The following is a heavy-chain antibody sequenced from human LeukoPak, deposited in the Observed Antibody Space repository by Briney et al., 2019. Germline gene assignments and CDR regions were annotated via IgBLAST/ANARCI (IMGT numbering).Heavy chain of an antibody. D-gene: IGHD6-19*01. V-gene: IGHV3-23*01. CDR1: GFTFSSYV. CDR2: ISGSGGST. Sequence: GGSLRLSCAASGFTFSSYVMSWVRQAPGKGLGWVSAISGSGGSTYYVDSVKGRFTISRDNSKNALYLQMNSLRAEDTAVYYCAKKTIAVAGPFDYWGQETLVTVSS. CDR3: AKKTIAVAGPFDY. J-gene: IGHJ4*02.